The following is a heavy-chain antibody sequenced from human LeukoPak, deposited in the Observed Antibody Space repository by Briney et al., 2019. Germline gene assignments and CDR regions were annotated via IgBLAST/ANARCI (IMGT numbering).Heavy chain of an antibody. Sequence: RASETLSLTCTVSGGSTSSSSYYWGWIRQPPGKGLEWIGSIYYSGSTYYNPSLKSRVTISVDTSKNQFSLKLSSVTAADTAVYYCARLYSSGWYDYYYYMDVWGKGTTVTISS. CDR3: ARLYSSGWYDYYYYMDV. J-gene: IGHJ6*03. CDR1: GGSTSSSSYY. V-gene: IGHV4-39*01. CDR2: IYYSGST. D-gene: IGHD6-19*01.